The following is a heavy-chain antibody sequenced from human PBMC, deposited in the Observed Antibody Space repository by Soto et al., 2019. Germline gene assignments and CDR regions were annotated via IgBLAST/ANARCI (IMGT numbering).Heavy chain of an antibody. D-gene: IGHD2-15*01. V-gene: IGHV4-34*01. Sequence: SETLSLTCAVCGGSFSGYYWSWIRQPPGKGLEWIGEINHSGSTNYNPSLKSRVTISVDTSKNQFSLKLSSVTAADTAVYYCASTPYCSGGSCYDLLKNWFDPWGQGTLVTVSS. CDR3: ASTPYCSGGSCYDLLKNWFDP. J-gene: IGHJ5*02. CDR1: GGSFSGYY. CDR2: INHSGST.